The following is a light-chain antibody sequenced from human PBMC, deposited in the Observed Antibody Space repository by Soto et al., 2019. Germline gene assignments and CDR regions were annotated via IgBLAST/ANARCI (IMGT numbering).Light chain of an antibody. CDR3: QQYKNWPPLT. J-gene: IGKJ4*01. Sequence: EIVMTQSPATLSVSPGETATLSCRASQSVTYNLAWYQQKPGQGPRLLIYGAFTRATGIPARFSGSGSGTEFTLTISSLQSEDFEVYYCQQYKNWPPLTFGGGTKVENK. CDR2: GAF. V-gene: IGKV3-15*01. CDR1: QSVTYN.